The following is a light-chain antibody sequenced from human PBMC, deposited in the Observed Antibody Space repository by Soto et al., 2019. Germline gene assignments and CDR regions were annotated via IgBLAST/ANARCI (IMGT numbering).Light chain of an antibody. J-gene: IGLJ2*01. CDR3: QSYDSSLSGSHVV. V-gene: IGLV1-40*01. CDR2: GNS. Sequence: QSALTQPPSVSGAPGQRVTISCTGSSSNIGAGYDVHWYQQLPGTAPKLLIYGNSNRPSGVPDRFSGSKSGTSASLAITGLQAEDEADYYYQSYDSSLSGSHVVFGGGTKLTVL. CDR1: SSNIGAGYD.